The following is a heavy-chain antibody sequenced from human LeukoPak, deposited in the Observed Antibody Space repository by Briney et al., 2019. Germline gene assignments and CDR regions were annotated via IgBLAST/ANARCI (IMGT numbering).Heavy chain of an antibody. V-gene: IGHV4-61*10. D-gene: IGHD3-10*01. CDR2: IYSSGTT. J-gene: IGHJ5*02. CDR1: GGSISSGTSF. CDR3: ARDLSDGSGSDWFDP. Sequence: PSETLSLTCTVSGGSISSGTSFWSWIRQPAGKGLEWIGRIYSSGTTNYNPSLKSRVTISVDTSKNQFSLKLSSVTAADTAVYYCARDLSDGSGSDWFDPWGQGTLVTVSS.